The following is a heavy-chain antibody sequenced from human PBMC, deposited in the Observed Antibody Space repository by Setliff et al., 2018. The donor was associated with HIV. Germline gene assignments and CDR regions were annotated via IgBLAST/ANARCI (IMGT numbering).Heavy chain of an antibody. CDR3: AKGAGFYGDYTFDH. CDR1: GPSINIHY. D-gene: IGHD4-17*01. Sequence: SETLSLTCTVSGPSINIHYWSWIRQSPRKGFEWIGYIYSTGSTNYNPSLQSRVTISMVASRNQSSLKVTSVTAADTAVYYCAKGAGFYGDYTFDHWGQGRQVTVSS. CDR2: IYSTGST. V-gene: IGHV4-59*11. J-gene: IGHJ4*02.